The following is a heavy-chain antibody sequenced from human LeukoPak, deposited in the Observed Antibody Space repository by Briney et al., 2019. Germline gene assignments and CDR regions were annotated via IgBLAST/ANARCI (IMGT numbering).Heavy chain of an antibody. CDR3: AREAIAVAGPFDY. D-gene: IGHD6-19*01. CDR1: GFTFSSYA. V-gene: IGHV3-30-3*01. J-gene: IGHJ4*02. Sequence: PGGSLRLSCAASGFTFSSYAMHWVRQAPGKGLEWVAVISYDGSNKYYADSVKGRFTISRDNSKNTPYLQMNSLRAEDTAVYYCAREAIAVAGPFDYWGQGTLVTVSS. CDR2: ISYDGSNK.